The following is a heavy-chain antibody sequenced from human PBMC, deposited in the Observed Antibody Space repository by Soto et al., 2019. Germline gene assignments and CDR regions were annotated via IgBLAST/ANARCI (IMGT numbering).Heavy chain of an antibody. D-gene: IGHD1-7*01. J-gene: IGHJ4*02. Sequence: PSETLSLTCAVYGGSFSGYYWSWIRQPPGKGLEWIGEINHSGSTNYNPSLKSRVTISVDTSKNQFSLKLSSVTAADTAVYYCARGPLSSITGTTRFDYWGQGTLVTVSS. CDR2: INHSGST. V-gene: IGHV4-34*01. CDR1: GGSFSGYY. CDR3: ARGPLSSITGTTRFDY.